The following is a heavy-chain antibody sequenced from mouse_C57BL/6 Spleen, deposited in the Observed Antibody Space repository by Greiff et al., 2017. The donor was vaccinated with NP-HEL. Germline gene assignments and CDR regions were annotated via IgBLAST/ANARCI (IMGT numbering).Heavy chain of an antibody. V-gene: IGHV5-15*04. CDR1: GFTFSDYG. Sequence: DVKLVEPGGGLVQPGGSLKFSCAASGFTFSDYGMAWVRPAPRKGPEWVAFISNLAYSIYYADTVTGRLTISRKNAKNTLYLEMSSLRSEDTAMYYCARRDDYDRAYAMDYWGQGTSVTVSS. D-gene: IGHD2-4*01. J-gene: IGHJ4*01. CDR3: ARRDDYDRAYAMDY. CDR2: ISNLAYSI.